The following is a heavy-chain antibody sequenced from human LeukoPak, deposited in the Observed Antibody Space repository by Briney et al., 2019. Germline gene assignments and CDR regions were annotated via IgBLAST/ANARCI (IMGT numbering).Heavy chain of an antibody. D-gene: IGHD6-13*01. J-gene: IGHJ4*02. Sequence: KPSETLSLTCAVYGGSFSGYYWSWIRQPPGKGLEWIGEINHSGSTNYNPSLKSRVTISVDTSKNQFSLKLSSVTAADTAVYYCASREIAAAGQFDYWGQGTLVTVSS. CDR2: INHSGST. V-gene: IGHV4-34*01. CDR1: GGSFSGYY. CDR3: ASREIAAAGQFDY.